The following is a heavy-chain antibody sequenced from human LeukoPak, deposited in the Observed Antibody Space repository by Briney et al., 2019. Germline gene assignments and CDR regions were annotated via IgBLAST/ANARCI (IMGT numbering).Heavy chain of an antibody. V-gene: IGHV1-18*01. CDR1: GYTFSSYK. CDR3: ARDLGCSAGNCYGPFDS. D-gene: IGHD2-15*01. J-gene: IGHJ4*02. Sequence: ASVKVSCKASGYTFSSYKINWVRQARGQGLEWMGWISAYNGNTNYAQKFQGRVTMTRDTSISTAYMELSRLRSDDTAVYYCARDLGCSAGNCYGPFDSWGQGTLVTVSS. CDR2: ISAYNGNT.